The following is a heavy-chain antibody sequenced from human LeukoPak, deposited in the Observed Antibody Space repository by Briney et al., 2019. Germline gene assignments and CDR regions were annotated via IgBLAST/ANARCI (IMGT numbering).Heavy chain of an antibody. CDR1: GFSFTVYP. CDR2: IRTTAEGAKYA. J-gene: IGHJ4*02. CDR3: ATDQRYAFDY. Sequence: VGSLRLSCATSGFSFTVYPMNWVRQAPGKGLEWISNIRTTAEGAKYAYYADSVKRRVTISRDDGKNTLYLHMNSLRDDDTAVYYCATDQRYAFDYWGQGILVTVSS. D-gene: IGHD3-9*01. V-gene: IGHV3-48*02.